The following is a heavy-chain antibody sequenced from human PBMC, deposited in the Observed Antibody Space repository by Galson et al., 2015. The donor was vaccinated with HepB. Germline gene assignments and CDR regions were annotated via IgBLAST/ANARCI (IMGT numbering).Heavy chain of an antibody. V-gene: IGHV3-49*03. Sequence: SLRLSCATSGFSFADYALSWFRQAPGKGLQWVGLIKSKTFGGTAEYAASVRDRFTVSRDDSKSIAYLQVNSLKTEDTAVYYCTRSSQSWHLVRDTVFAIGSPPDYWGQGTLVTVSS. CDR1: GFSFADYA. D-gene: IGHD2-8*01. CDR2: IKSKTFGGTA. CDR3: TRSSQSWHLVRDTVFAIGSPPDY. J-gene: IGHJ4*02.